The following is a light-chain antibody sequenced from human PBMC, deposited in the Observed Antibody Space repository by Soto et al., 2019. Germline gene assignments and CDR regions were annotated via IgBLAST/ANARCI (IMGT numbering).Light chain of an antibody. CDR3: HHRSNWPLT. V-gene: IGKV3-11*01. J-gene: IGKJ5*01. CDR1: QSVSSY. CDR2: DAS. Sequence: EIVLTQSPATLSSSPGERATLSCRASQSVSSYLAWYQQKAGQAPRLLIYDASNRAAGIPARFSGSGSGTDLTLTISSLETEDFAVYVCHHRSNWPLTFGQGTRLEIK.